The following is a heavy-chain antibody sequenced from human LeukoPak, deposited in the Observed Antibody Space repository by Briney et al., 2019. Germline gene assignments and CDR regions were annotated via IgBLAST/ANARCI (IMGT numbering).Heavy chain of an antibody. J-gene: IGHJ4*03. D-gene: IGHD5-24*01. V-gene: IGHV4-34*01. CDR1: GGSFSRYY. CDR2: IDHRGDT. CDR3: ARGATISETGYFDF. Sequence: SETLSLTCAVYGGSFSRYYWSWIRQSPGKGLEWIAEIDHRGDTNYNPSVKSRVTISVDTSKNQFSLKVRPLTAADTAVYYCARGATISETGYFDFWGQGTLVTVSS.